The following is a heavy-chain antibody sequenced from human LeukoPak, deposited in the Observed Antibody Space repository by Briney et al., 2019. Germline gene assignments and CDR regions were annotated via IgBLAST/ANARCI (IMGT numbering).Heavy chain of an antibody. CDR2: TNPNSGGK. J-gene: IGHJ4*02. V-gene: IGHV1-2*02. CDR3: ARGDVPVVPAAMCVY. CDR1: GYTVTGYD. Sequence: ASVKLSCNASGYTVTGYDMLWGRRSPGQRLGGWGWTNPNSGGKNYDQKFQGRVTMTRDTSISTAYMELTRLRSDDPAMYYCARGDVPVVPAAMCVYWGQGTLVTVSS. D-gene: IGHD2-2*01.